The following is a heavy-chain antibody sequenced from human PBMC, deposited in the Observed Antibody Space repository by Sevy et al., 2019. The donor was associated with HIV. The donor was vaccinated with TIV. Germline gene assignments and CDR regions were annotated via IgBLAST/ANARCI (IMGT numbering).Heavy chain of an antibody. D-gene: IGHD3-22*01. V-gene: IGHV3-15*01. CDR3: TTEITMIVVVIKGNY. Sequence: GGSLRLSCAASGFTFRNAWMSWVRQAPGKGLEWVGRIKSQTDGGTTDYAAPVKGRFTISRDDSKNTLYLQMNSLKTEDTAVYYCTTEITMIVVVIKGNYRGQGTLVTVSS. CDR1: GFTFRNAW. CDR2: IKSQTDGGTT. J-gene: IGHJ4*02.